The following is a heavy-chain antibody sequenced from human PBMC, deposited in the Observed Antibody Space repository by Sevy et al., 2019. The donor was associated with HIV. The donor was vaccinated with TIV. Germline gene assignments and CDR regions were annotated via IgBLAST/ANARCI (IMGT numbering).Heavy chain of an antibody. Sequence: GGSLRLSYAASGFTFSSYAMSWVRQAPGKGLEWVSGISGSGGSTYYADSVKGRFTISRDNSKNTLNLQMNSLRAEDTAVYYCAKDSVGQLFGYYFDYWGQGTLVTVSS. CDR1: GFTFSSYA. D-gene: IGHD3-10*01. V-gene: IGHV3-23*01. J-gene: IGHJ4*02. CDR2: ISGSGGST. CDR3: AKDSVGQLFGYYFDY.